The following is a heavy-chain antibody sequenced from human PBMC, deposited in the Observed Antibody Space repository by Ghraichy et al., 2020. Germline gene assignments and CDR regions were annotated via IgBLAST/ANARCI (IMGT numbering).Heavy chain of an antibody. CDR2: ISAYNGNT. CDR3: ARRVAAVGTGGYYFYY. Sequence: ASVKVSCKASGYTFTSYGISWVRQAPGQGLEWMGWISAYNGNTNYAQKLQGRVTMTTDTSTSIAYMELRSLRSDDTAVYYCARRVAAVGTGGYYFYYWGQGTLVTVSS. D-gene: IGHD6-13*01. V-gene: IGHV1-18*04. CDR1: GYTFTSYG. J-gene: IGHJ4*02.